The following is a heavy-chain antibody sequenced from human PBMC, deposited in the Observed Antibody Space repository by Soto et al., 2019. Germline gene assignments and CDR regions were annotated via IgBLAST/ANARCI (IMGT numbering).Heavy chain of an antibody. CDR1: GFTFSSYG. J-gene: IGHJ4*02. Sequence: QVQLVESGGGVVQPGRSPRLSCAASGFTFSSYGMHWVRQAPGKGLEWVAVISYDGSNTYYADSVKGRFTISRDNSKNPLYLQMNSLRAEDTAVYYCAKDYIRWIPLWLPEYWGQGTLVTVSS. V-gene: IGHV3-30*18. CDR2: ISYDGSNT. CDR3: AKDYIRWIPLWLPEY. D-gene: IGHD5-18*01.